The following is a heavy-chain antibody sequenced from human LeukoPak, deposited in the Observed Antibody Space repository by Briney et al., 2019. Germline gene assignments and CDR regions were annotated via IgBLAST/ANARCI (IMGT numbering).Heavy chain of an antibody. CDR1: GASINNYY. V-gene: IGHV4-4*07. D-gene: IGHD3-16*01. CDR2: IYSSGST. Sequence: SETLSLTCTVSGASINNYYWSWIRQPAGKGLEWIERIYSSGSTNYNPSLKSRVTMSVDTSKNQFSLKLSSVTAADTAVYYCARGPLGELVLGYDYWGQGTLVTVSS. CDR3: ARGPLGELVLGYDY. J-gene: IGHJ4*02.